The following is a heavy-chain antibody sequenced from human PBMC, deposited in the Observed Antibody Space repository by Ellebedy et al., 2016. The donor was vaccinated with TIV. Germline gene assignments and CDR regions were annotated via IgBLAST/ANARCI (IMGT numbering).Heavy chain of an antibody. J-gene: IGHJ4*02. CDR2: IYYSGST. Sequence: MPSETLSLTCAVYGGSFSGYYWSWIRQPPGKGLEWIGYIYYSGSTNYNPSLKSRVTISVDTSKNQFSLKLSSVTAADTAVYYCARHSSGWYLDRPDYFDYWGQGTLVTVSS. CDR1: GGSFSGYY. D-gene: IGHD6-19*01. CDR3: ARHSSGWYLDRPDYFDY. V-gene: IGHV4-59*08.